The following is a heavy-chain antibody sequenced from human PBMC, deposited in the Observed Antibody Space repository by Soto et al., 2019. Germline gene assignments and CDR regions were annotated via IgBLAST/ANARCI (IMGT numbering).Heavy chain of an antibody. CDR3: ARDRIPTGMDV. J-gene: IGHJ6*02. V-gene: IGHV3-66*01. CDR2: IYSGGST. CDR1: GFTVRSNY. Sequence: GGALRLSCAAPGFTVRSNYMSWVRQAPGKGLEWVSVIYSGGSTYYADSVKGRFTISRDNSKNTLYLQMNSLRAEDTAVYYCARDRIPTGMDVWGQGTTVTVSS.